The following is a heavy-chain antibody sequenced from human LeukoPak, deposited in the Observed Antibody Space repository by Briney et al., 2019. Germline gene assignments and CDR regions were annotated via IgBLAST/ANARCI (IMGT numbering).Heavy chain of an antibody. J-gene: IGHJ5*02. CDR3: AKGGQWLAYNWFDP. CDR1: GFTFSSYV. Sequence: PGGSLRLSRAASGFTFSSYVMSWVRQAPGKGLEWVSAISGSGGSTYYADSVKGRFTISRDNSKNTLYLQMNSLRAEDTAVYYCAKGGQWLAYNWFDPWGQGTLVTVSS. V-gene: IGHV3-23*01. CDR2: ISGSGGST. D-gene: IGHD6-19*01.